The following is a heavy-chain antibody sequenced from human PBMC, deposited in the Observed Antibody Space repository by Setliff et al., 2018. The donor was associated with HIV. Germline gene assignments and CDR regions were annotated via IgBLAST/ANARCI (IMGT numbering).Heavy chain of an antibody. CDR3: ARSSSWSGDNWFDP. CDR1: GFTFSSYA. D-gene: IGHD6-13*01. V-gene: IGHV3-30*04. Sequence: PGGSLRLSCAASGFTFSSYAMHWVRQAPGKGLEWVAVISYDGSNKYYADSVKGRFTISRDNSKNTLYLQMNSLRAEDTAVYYCARSSSWSGDNWFDPWGQGTLVTVSS. CDR2: ISYDGSNK. J-gene: IGHJ5*02.